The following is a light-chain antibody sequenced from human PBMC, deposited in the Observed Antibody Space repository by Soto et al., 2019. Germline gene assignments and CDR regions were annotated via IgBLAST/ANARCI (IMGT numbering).Light chain of an antibody. CDR1: NIGSKS. J-gene: IGLJ1*01. CDR3: QVWDSSSDHYV. Sequence: SYELTQPPSVSVAPGQTARITCGGNNIGSKSVPWYQQKPGQAPVLVVYDDSDRPSGIPELFSGSNSGNTATLTISRVEAGDEADYYCQVWDSSSDHYVFGSGTKLTVL. V-gene: IGLV3-21*02. CDR2: DDS.